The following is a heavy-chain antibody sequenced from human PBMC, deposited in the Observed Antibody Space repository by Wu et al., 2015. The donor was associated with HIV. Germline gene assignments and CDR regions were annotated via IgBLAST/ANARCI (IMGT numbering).Heavy chain of an antibody. CDR1: GYTFTSYG. V-gene: IGHV1-18*01. D-gene: IGHD2-21*02. CDR3: ARDLMPLGYIVVVTVTKYYYGMDV. J-gene: IGHJ6*02. Sequence: QVQLVQSGAEVKKPGASVKASCKASGYTFTSYGISWVRQAPGQGLEWMGWISAYNGNTNYAQKLQGRVTMTTDTSTSTAYMELRSLRSDDTAVYYCARDLMPLGYIVVVTVTKYYYGMDVWGQGTTVTVSS. CDR2: ISAYNGNT.